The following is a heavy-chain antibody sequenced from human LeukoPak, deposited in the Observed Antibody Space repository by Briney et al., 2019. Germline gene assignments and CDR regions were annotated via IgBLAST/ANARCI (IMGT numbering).Heavy chain of an antibody. J-gene: IGHJ4*02. V-gene: IGHV3-48*03. D-gene: IGHD4-11*01. CDR1: GFTFSSYE. Sequence: PGGSLRLSCAASGFTFSSYEMNWVRQAPGKGLEWVSYVSSSGSTIYYADSVKGRFTISRDNAKNSLYLQMNSLRAEDTAVYYCARGLHLIDYWGQGTLVTVSS. CDR3: ARGLHLIDY. CDR2: VSSSGSTI.